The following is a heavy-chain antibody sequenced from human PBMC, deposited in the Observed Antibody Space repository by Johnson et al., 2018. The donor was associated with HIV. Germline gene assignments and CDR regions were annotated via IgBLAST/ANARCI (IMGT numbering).Heavy chain of an antibody. V-gene: IGHV3-74*01. J-gene: IGHJ3*02. CDR2: MNSDGSST. Sequence: EVQLVESRGGFVQPGASLRLSRPFSGFTFSSYWMHWVRQAPGTGLVWVSRMNSDGSSTRYAVSVKGRFTISRDNAKNTLYLQMNSLRAEDTALYYCARDWAAVGRVGGMDAFDIWGQGTMVTVSS. CDR3: ARDWAAVGRVGGMDAFDI. D-gene: IGHD6-13*01. CDR1: GFTFSSYW.